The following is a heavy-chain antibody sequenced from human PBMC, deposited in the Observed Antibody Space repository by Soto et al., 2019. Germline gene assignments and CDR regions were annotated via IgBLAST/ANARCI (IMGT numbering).Heavy chain of an antibody. V-gene: IGHV4-34*01. CDR3: ARGLISGSQYSGSWYHFDS. CDR1: GGSFSGYI. J-gene: IGHJ4*02. D-gene: IGHD1-26*01. CDR2: INHSGSA. Sequence: SETLSLTCDVYGGSFSGYIWTWIRQTPGKGLQWIGQINHSGSANYNPSLKSRVTISVHTSNSQFSLELSSVTAADTAVYYCARGLISGSQYSGSWYHFDSWGQGTQVT.